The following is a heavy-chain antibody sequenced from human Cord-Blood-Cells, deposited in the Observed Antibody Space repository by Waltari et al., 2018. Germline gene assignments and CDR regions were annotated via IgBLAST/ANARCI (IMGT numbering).Heavy chain of an antibody. CDR2: NNPNSGGT. D-gene: IGHD2-2*01. CDR1: GYTFTGYY. Sequence: QVQLVQSGAEVKKPGASVKVSCKASGYTFTGYYMHWVRQAPGQGLEWMGRNNPNSGGTNYAQKFQCRVTMTRDPSISTAYMELSRLKTDDTAVYYCAIDFCSSTSCYDYWGQGTLVTVAS. J-gene: IGHJ4*02. CDR3: AIDFCSSTSCYDY. V-gene: IGHV1-2*06.